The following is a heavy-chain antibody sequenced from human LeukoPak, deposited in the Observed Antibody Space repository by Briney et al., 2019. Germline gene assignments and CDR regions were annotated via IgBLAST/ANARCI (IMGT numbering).Heavy chain of an antibody. D-gene: IGHD2-2*01. CDR2: IRSSGCNI. CDR3: ARDMSTSSSDREDGMDV. Sequence: GGSLRLSCAASGFTFSSYEMNGVRQAPGKGREGLSYIRSSGCNIYYADSVKGRFTISREKAKNSLYLQMNSLRAEDTAVYYCARDMSTSSSDREDGMDVWGQGTTVTVSS. CDR1: GFTFSSYE. V-gene: IGHV3-48*03. J-gene: IGHJ6*02.